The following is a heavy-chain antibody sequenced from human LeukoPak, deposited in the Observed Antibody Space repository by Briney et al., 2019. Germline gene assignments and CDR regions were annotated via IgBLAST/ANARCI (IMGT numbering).Heavy chain of an antibody. D-gene: IGHD3-22*01. Sequence: SETLSLTCTVSGGSISSSSYYWGWIRQPPGKGLEWIGSIYYSGSTYYKPSLKSRVTISVDTSKNQFSLKLSSVTAADTAVYYCARGGWNKFDYWGQGTLVTVSS. CDR1: GGSISSSSYY. CDR3: ARGGWNKFDY. V-gene: IGHV4-39*07. CDR2: IYYSGST. J-gene: IGHJ4*02.